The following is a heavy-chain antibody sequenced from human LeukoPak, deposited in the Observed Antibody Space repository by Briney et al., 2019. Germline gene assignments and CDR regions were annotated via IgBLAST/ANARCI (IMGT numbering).Heavy chain of an antibody. J-gene: IGHJ5*02. V-gene: IGHV1-8*01. CDR2: MNPNSGNT. CDR3: AKDLTTIFGVVISNRIQNWFDP. D-gene: IGHD3-3*01. Sequence: ASVKVSCKASGYTFTSYDINWVRQATGQGLEWMGWMNPNSGNTGYAQKFQGRVTMTRNTSISTAYMELSSLRSEDTAVYYCAKDLTTIFGVVISNRIQNWFDPWGQGTLVTVSS. CDR1: GYTFTSYD.